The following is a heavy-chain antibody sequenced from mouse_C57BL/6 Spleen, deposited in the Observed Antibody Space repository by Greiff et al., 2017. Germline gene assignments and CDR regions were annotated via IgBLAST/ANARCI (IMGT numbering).Heavy chain of an antibody. CDR1: GFTFSDYG. J-gene: IGHJ4*01. CDR2: ISSGSSTI. Sequence: EVKLVESGGGLVKPGGSLKLSCAASGFTFSDYGMHWVRQAPEKGLEWVAYISSGSSTIYYADTVKGRITISRDNAKNTLFLQMTSLRSEDTAMYYCARDYGSSGAMDYWGQGTSVTVSS. D-gene: IGHD1-1*01. CDR3: ARDYGSSGAMDY. V-gene: IGHV5-17*01.